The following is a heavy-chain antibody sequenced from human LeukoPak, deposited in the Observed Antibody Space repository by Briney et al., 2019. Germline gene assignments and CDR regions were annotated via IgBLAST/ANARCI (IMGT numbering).Heavy chain of an antibody. J-gene: IGHJ6*03. CDR3: AKETTIYYYGSGSSPYYYYYMDV. CDR1: GYTFTSYG. CDR2: ISAYNGNT. V-gene: IGHV1-18*01. Sequence: ASVKVSCKASGYTFTSYGISWVRQAPGQGLGWMGWISAYNGNTNYAQKLQGRVTMTTDTSTSTAYMELRSLRSDDTAVYYCAKETTIYYYGSGSSPYYYYYMDVWGKGTTVTISS. D-gene: IGHD3-10*01.